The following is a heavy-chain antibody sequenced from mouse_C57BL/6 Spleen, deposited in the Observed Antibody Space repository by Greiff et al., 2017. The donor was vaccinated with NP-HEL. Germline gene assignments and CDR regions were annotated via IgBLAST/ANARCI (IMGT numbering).Heavy chain of an antibody. CDR1: GFTFSSYG. CDR2: ISSGGSYT. D-gene: IGHD2-5*01. V-gene: IGHV5-6*01. J-gene: IGHJ2*01. CDR3: ARHQSNYVYFDY. Sequence: EVKLVESGGDLVKPGGSLKLSCAASGFTFSSYGMSWVRQTPDKRLEWVATISSGGSYTYYPDSVKGRFTISRDNAKNTLYLQMSSLKSEDTAMYCCARHQSNYVYFDYWGQGTTLTVSS.